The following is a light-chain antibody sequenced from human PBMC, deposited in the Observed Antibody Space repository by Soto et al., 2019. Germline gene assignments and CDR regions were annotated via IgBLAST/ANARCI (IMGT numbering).Light chain of an antibody. CDR1: QTINSY. V-gene: IGKV1-39*01. CDR3: QQSYKTLPFT. J-gene: IGKJ3*01. Sequence: DIQMTQSPSSLSASVGDRATITCRASQTINSYFKWYQQPPGKAPKLLIYAASTLQSGVPSRFSGSDSGTDFTLTISSLQPEDFATYYCQQSYKTLPFTFGPGTKVDIK. CDR2: AAS.